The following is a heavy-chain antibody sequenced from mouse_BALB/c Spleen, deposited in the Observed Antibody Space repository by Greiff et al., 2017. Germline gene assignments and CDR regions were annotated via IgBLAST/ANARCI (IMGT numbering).Heavy chain of an antibody. D-gene: IGHD1-1*01. Sequence: EVKLMESGGDLVKPGGSLKLSCAASGFTFSSYGMSWVRQTPDKRLEWVATISSGGSYTYYPDSVKGRFTISRDNAKNTLYLQMSSLKSEDTAMYYCARHGEFYYGSSWDYWGQGTTLTVSS. CDR1: GFTFSSYG. CDR3: ARHGEFYYGSSWDY. CDR2: ISSGGSYT. V-gene: IGHV5-6*01. J-gene: IGHJ2*01.